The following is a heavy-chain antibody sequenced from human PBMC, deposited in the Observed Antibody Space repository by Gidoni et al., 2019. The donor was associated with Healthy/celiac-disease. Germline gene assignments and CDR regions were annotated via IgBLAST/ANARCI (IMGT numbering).Heavy chain of an antibody. D-gene: IGHD1-26*01. CDR2: IDSGGST. J-gene: IGHJ6*02. CDR1: GFTVSRNY. Sequence: EVQLVESGGGLIQPGGSLRLSCAASGFTVSRNYMSWVRQAPGKGLEWVSVIDSGGSTYYADSVKGRFTISRDNSKNTLYLQMNSLRAEDTAVYYCASLSGSYLYYYYGMDVWGQGTTVTVSS. V-gene: IGHV3-53*01. CDR3: ASLSGSYLYYYYGMDV.